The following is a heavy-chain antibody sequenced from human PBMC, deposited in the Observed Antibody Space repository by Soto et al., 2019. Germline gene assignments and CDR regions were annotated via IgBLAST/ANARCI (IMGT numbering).Heavy chain of an antibody. CDR3: ARQAIFGVIIIAFDI. CDR1: GYSFSSYW. D-gene: IGHD3-3*01. CDR2: IDPSDSYT. V-gene: IGHV5-10-1*01. Sequence: PGESLKISWKGSGYSFSSYWITWVRQMPGKGLEWMGRIDPSDSYTNYSPSFQGHVTISADKSISTAYLQWSSLKASDTAMYYCARQAIFGVIIIAFDICGQGTMVTVSS. J-gene: IGHJ3*02.